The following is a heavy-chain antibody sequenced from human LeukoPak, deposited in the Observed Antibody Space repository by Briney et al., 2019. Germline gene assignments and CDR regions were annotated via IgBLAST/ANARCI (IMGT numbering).Heavy chain of an antibody. D-gene: IGHD3-22*01. J-gene: IGHJ4*02. CDR3: ARAFHYYDSSSYYEDY. Sequence: ASVKVSCKASEYTFTGYYIHWVRQAPGQGLEWMGWINPNSGGTNYAQKFQGRVTMTRDTSISTAYMELRSLASDDTAVYYCARAFHYYDSSSYYEDYWGQGTLVTVSS. V-gene: IGHV1-2*02. CDR1: EYTFTGYY. CDR2: INPNSGGT.